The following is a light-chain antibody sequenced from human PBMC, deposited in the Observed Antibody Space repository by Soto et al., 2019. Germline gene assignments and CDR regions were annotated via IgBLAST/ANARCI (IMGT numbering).Light chain of an antibody. V-gene: IGKV3-11*01. CDR1: QSVRNF. J-gene: IGKJ2*02. CDR3: QQRTNWPRGT. CDR2: EAS. Sequence: EVVLTQSPATLTLSPGERATLSCRASQSVRNFLAWYQQKPGQAPRLLIYEASNRAAGIPARFSGSGSGTDFTLTISSLEPDDFGVSYCQQRTNWPRGTFGQGTNLEI.